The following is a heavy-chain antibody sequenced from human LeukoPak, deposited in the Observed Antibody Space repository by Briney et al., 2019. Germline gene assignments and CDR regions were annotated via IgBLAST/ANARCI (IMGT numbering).Heavy chain of an antibody. CDR1: GFTFSSYA. Sequence: QPGGSLRLSCAASGFTFSSYAIHWVRQAPGKGLEWVAVTSYDGSNKYYADSVKGRFTISRDNSKNTLYLQMDSLRAEDTAVYYCARDLSWYYNISHFPPQGEIFDYWGQGTLVTVSS. CDR3: ARDLSWYYNISHFPPQGEIFDY. J-gene: IGHJ4*02. D-gene: IGHD3-22*01. CDR2: TSYDGSNK. V-gene: IGHV3-30-3*01.